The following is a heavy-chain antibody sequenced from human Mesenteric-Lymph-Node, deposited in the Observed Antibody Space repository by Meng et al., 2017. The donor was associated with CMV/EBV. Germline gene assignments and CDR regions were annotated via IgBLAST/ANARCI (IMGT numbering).Heavy chain of an antibody. CDR3: ARETFDI. CDR2: IWYDGSNK. J-gene: IGHJ3*02. Sequence: GESLKISCAASGFTFSDYYMSWIRQAPGKGLEWVAVIWYDGSNKYYADSVKGRFTISRDNSKNTVYLQMNSLRAEDTAVYYCARETFDIWGQGTVVTVSS. V-gene: IGHV3-33*08. CDR1: GFTFSDYY.